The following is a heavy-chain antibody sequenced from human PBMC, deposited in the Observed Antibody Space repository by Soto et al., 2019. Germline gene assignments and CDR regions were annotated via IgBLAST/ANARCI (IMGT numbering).Heavy chain of an antibody. Sequence: GGSLRLSCAASGFTFSDHYMDWVRQAPGKGLEWVGRTRNKANSYTTEYAASVKGRFTISRDDSKNSLYLQMNSLRAEDTAVYYCANNGMDVWGQGTTVTVSS. CDR3: ANNGMDV. J-gene: IGHJ6*02. CDR2: TRNKANSYTT. CDR1: GFTFSDHY. V-gene: IGHV3-72*01.